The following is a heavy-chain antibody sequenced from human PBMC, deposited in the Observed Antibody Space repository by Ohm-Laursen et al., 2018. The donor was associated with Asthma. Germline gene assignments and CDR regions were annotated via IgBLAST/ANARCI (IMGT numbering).Heavy chain of an antibody. V-gene: IGHV3-30*04. J-gene: IGHJ4*02. CDR2: ISFHGYNQ. CDR3: ARDFYTSSPHPKSFGL. D-gene: IGHD6-6*01. Sequence: SLRLSCAASGSTFRSYAMHWVRQAPGKGLELVAIISFHGYNQYYTDSVRGRFTISRDNSRSTLYLQMNSLRPEDTAVYYCARDFYTSSPHPKSFGLWGQGTLVSVSS. CDR1: GSTFRSYA.